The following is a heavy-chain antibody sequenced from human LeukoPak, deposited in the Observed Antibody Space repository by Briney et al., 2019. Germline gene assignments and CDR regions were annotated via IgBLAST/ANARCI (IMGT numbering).Heavy chain of an antibody. CDR3: ARDLITMVRGVISPQGADY. J-gene: IGHJ4*02. V-gene: IGHV1-18*01. D-gene: IGHD3-10*01. CDR1: GYTFTSYG. CDR2: ISAYNGNT. Sequence: ASVKVSCKAPGYTFTSYGISWVRQAPGQGLEWMGWISAYNGNTNYAQKLQGRVTMTTDTSTSTAYMELRSLRSDDTAVYYCARDLITMVRGVISPQGADYWGQGTLVTVSS.